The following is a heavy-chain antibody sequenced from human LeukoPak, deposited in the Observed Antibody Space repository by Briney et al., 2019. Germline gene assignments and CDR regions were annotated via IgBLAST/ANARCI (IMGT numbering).Heavy chain of an antibody. D-gene: IGHD2-2*01. CDR3: ARQVISYCSSTSCPGGFDY. J-gene: IGHJ4*02. Sequence: GGSLRLSCAASGFTFSSYAMHWVRQAPGKGLEWVAVISYDGSNKYYADAVKGRFNTSRDNYKNTLYLQMNSLRAEDTAVYYCARQVISYCSSTSCPGGFDYWGQGTLVTVSS. CDR1: GFTFSSYA. CDR2: ISYDGSNK. V-gene: IGHV3-30-3*01.